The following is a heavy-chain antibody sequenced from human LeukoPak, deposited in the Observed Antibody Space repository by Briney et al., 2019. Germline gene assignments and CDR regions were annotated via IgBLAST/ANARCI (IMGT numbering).Heavy chain of an antibody. CDR1: GGSFSGYY. J-gene: IGHJ4*02. CDR2: INHSGST. Sequence: PSETLSLTCAVYGGSFSGYYWSWIRQPPGKGLEWIGEINHSGSTNYNPSLKSRVTISVDTSKNQFSLKLSSVTAADTAVYYCARFRIVGARAFDYRGQGTLVTVSS. CDR3: ARFRIVGARAFDY. V-gene: IGHV4-34*01. D-gene: IGHD1-26*01.